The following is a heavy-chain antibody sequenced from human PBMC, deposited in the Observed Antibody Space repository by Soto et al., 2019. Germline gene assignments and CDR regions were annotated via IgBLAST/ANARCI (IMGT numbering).Heavy chain of an antibody. CDR1: GFTFSSYE. Sequence: GSLRSSCSASGFTFSSYEMNGVRQAPGKGLEWVSYISSSGSTIYYADSVKVRFTISRDNAKNSLYLQMKSLRAEDTAVYYCARAPSYSSGWLRNGMDVWGQGTKVTVSS. CDR3: ARAPSYSSGWLRNGMDV. D-gene: IGHD6-19*01. J-gene: IGHJ6*02. V-gene: IGHV3-48*03. CDR2: ISSSGSTI.